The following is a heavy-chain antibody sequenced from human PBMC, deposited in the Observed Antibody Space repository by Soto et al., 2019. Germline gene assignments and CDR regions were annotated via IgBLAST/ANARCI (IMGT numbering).Heavy chain of an antibody. V-gene: IGHV3-9*01. J-gene: IGHJ5*02. CDR3: AKDGLLGATLGVSHP. CDR2: ISWNSGSI. Sequence: GGSLRLSCAASGFTFDDYAMHWVRQAPGKGLEWVSGISWNSGSIGYADSVKGRVTISRDNAKTPLYLQMSSLRAEDKGLYYCAKDGLLGATLGVSHPWGEG. CDR1: GFTFDDYA. D-gene: IGHD3-16*01.